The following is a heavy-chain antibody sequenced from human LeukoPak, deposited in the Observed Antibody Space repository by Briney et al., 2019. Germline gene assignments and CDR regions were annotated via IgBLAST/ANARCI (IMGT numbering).Heavy chain of an antibody. D-gene: IGHD4-17*01. J-gene: IGHJ3*02. Sequence: SETLSLTCAVYGGSFSGYYWSWIRQPPGKGLEWIGEINHSGSTNYNPSLKSRVTISVDTSKNQFSLKLSSVTAADTAVYYCARPQDYGDGAFDIWGQGTMVTVSS. CDR2: INHSGST. CDR1: GGSFSGYY. CDR3: ARPQDYGDGAFDI. V-gene: IGHV4-34*01.